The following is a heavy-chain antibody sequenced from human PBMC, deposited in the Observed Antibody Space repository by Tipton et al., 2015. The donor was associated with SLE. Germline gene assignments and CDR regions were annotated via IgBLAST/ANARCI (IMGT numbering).Heavy chain of an antibody. J-gene: IGHJ5*02. CDR1: GGSFSGYY. CDR2: INHSGST. CDR3: ARGPWFDP. Sequence: TLSLTCAVYGGSFSGYYWSWIRQPPGKGLEWIGEINHSGSTNYNPSLKSRVTISVDRSKNQFSLKLSSVTAADTAVYYCARGPWFDPWGQGTLVTVSS. V-gene: IGHV4-34*01.